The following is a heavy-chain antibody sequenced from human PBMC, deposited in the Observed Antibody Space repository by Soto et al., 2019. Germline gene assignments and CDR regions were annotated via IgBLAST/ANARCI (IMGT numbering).Heavy chain of an antibody. V-gene: IGHV4-30-2*01. J-gene: IGHJ5*02. CDR3: ARDRGTGSFYPT. CDR1: GASMSSGVYS. CDR2: MYDTGST. D-gene: IGHD3-10*01. Sequence: QLQLQESGSGLVKPSQTLSLTCAVSGASMSSGVYSWSWIRQPPGKGLEWIGYMYDTGSTYYNPSLKPRVPIPADMSKNHLSLNLTSVTAADTAVYYCARDRGTGSFYPTWGQGILVTVSS.